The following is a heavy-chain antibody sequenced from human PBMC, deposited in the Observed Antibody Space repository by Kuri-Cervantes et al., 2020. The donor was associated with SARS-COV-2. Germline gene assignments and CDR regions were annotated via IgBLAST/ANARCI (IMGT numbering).Heavy chain of an antibody. V-gene: IGHV3-21*01. Sequence: GESLKISCAASGFTFSGYSMNWVRQAPGKGLEWVSSITSTRSHIYYADSVKGRFTISRDNAKNSPYLQMNSLRAEDTALYYCARGFGELLGPGMDVWGQGTTVTVSS. CDR2: ITSTRSHI. D-gene: IGHD3-10*01. CDR1: GFTFSGYS. J-gene: IGHJ6*02. CDR3: ARGFGELLGPGMDV.